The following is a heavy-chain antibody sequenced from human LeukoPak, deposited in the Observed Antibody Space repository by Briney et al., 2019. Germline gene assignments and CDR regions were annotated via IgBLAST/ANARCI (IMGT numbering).Heavy chain of an antibody. D-gene: IGHD5-24*01. CDR3: ARDRRDGKPFDY. CDR2: TIPIFGTA. J-gene: IGHJ4*02. Sequence: SVMVSCKASGGTFSSYAISWVRQAPGQGLEWMGRTIPIFGTANYAQKFQGRVTITTDESTSTAYMELSSLRSEDTAVYYCARDRRDGKPFDYWGQGTLVTVSS. V-gene: IGHV1-69*05. CDR1: GGTFSSYA.